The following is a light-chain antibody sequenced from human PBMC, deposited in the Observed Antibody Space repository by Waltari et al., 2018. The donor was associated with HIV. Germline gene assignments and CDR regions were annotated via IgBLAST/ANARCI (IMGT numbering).Light chain of an antibody. V-gene: IGKV1-39*01. CDR2: AAS. CDR3: QQSYSTPFT. CDR1: QSISSY. J-gene: IGKJ5*01. Sequence: DIQMTQSPSSLSVSVGERVTITCQASQSISSYLNWYQQKPGKAPKLLIYAASSLQSGVPSRFSGSGSGTDFTLTISSLQPEDFATYYCQQSYSTPFTFGQGTRLEIK.